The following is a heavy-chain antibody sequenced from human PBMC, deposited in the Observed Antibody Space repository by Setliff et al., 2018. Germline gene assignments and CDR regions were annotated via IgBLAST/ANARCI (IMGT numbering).Heavy chain of an antibody. V-gene: IGHV3-21*01. CDR3: ARSPANGGHDAFDI. J-gene: IGHJ3*02. D-gene: IGHD6-25*01. Sequence: ETLSLSCVASGLPFSNSSMHWVRQAPGKGLEWVSSISPNSIWIYYADSVKGRFTISRDNAKKSLYLQMNSLGAEDTAVYYCARSPANGGHDAFDIWGQGTMVTVSS. CDR2: ISPNSIWI. CDR1: GLPFSNSS.